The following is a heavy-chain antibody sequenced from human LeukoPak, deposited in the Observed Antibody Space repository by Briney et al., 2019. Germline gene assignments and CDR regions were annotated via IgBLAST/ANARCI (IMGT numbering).Heavy chain of an antibody. Sequence: GGSLRLSCAVSGFSFSDYYMSWIRQAPGKGLEWISYISSSGGYTYYADSVKGRFTISRDNAKNSLYLQMYSLRAEDTAVYYCGRDSTTDYWGQGTLVTVSS. CDR1: GFSFSDYY. CDR3: GRDSTTDY. V-gene: IGHV3-11*05. J-gene: IGHJ4*02. CDR2: ISSSGGYT. D-gene: IGHD1-26*01.